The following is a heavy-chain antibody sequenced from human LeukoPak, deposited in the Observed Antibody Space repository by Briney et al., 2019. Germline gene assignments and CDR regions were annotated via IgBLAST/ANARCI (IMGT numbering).Heavy chain of an antibody. V-gene: IGHV3-23*01. CDR3: AKDGPDYGDYYFDY. D-gene: IGHD4-17*01. CDR2: ISGSGGST. J-gene: IGHJ4*02. CDR1: GFTFSSYA. Sequence: GGSLRLSCAASGFTFSSYAMSWVRQAPGKGLEWVSAISGSGGSTYYADSVKGRFTIYRDNSKNTLYLQMNSLRAEDTALYYCAKDGPDYGDYYFDYWGQGTLVTVSS.